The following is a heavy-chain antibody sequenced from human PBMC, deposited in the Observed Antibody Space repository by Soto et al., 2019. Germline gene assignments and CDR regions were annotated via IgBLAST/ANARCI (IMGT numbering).Heavy chain of an antibody. V-gene: IGHV4-59*01. CDR3: ATYSGYDSHKQNFDY. CDR2: IYYSGST. J-gene: IGHJ4*02. D-gene: IGHD5-12*01. CDR1: GGSISSYY. Sequence: PSDTLSLTCTVSGGSISSYYWSWIRQPPGKGLEWIGYIYYSGSTNYNPSLKSRVTISVDTSKNQFSLKLSSVTAADTAVYYCATYSGYDSHKQNFDYWGQGTLVTVSS.